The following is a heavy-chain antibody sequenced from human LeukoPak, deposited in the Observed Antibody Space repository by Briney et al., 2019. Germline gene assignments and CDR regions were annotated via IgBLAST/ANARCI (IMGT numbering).Heavy chain of an antibody. CDR3: ARRSMVRGLGYYGMDV. D-gene: IGHD3-10*01. V-gene: IGHV1-18*04. CDR2: ISAYHGNT. J-gene: IGHJ6*04. Sequence: GASVKVSCKASGYTFTSYGISWVRQAPGQGLEWMGWISAYHGNTNYAQKLQGRVTMTTDTSTSTAYMELRSLRSDDTAVYYCARRSMVRGLGYYGMDVWGKGTTVTVSS. CDR1: GYTFTSYG.